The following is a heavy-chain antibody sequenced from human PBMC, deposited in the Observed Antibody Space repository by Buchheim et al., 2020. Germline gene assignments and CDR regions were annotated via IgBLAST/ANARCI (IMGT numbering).Heavy chain of an antibody. CDR1: GFSLSPGAMC. CDR3: ARMGGVGATWQLFNY. CDR2: IDWDDDN. J-gene: IGHJ4*02. D-gene: IGHD1-26*01. V-gene: IGHV2-70*15. Sequence: QVTLRESGPALVKPTQTLTLTCTFSGFSLSPGAMCVSWIRQPPGKDLEWLARIDWDDDNYYSTSLETRPTISKDTSKNLAVLTMTNMDPVDTATYYCARMGGVGATWQLFNYWGQGIL.